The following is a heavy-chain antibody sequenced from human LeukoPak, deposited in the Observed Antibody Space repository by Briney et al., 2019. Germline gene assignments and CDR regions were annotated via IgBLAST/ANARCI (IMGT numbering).Heavy chain of an antibody. Sequence: GASVKVSFKASGYTFTSYGISWVRQPPGPGLEWMGWISAYNGNTNYAQKRQGRDTMTTDTSTSTAYMELRSLRSDDTAVYYCARGYSGYEVVDYWGQGTLVTVSS. CDR2: ISAYNGNT. V-gene: IGHV1-18*01. CDR3: ARGYSGYEVVDY. D-gene: IGHD5-12*01. CDR1: GYTFTSYG. J-gene: IGHJ4*02.